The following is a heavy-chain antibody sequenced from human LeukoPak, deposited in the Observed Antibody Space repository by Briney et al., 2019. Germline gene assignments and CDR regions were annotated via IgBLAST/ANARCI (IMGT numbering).Heavy chain of an antibody. CDR3: TREWQQMRFDY. J-gene: IGHJ4*02. CDR1: GYSISSGYY. D-gene: IGHD6-13*01. CDR2: MYHSGST. V-gene: IGHV4-38-2*02. Sequence: PSETLSLTCSVSGYSISSGYYWGWIRQPPGKGLEWIESMYHSGSTYYNPSLKSRVSILIDTSKNQFSLKLSSVTAADTAVYYCTREWQQMRFDYWGQGILVTVSS.